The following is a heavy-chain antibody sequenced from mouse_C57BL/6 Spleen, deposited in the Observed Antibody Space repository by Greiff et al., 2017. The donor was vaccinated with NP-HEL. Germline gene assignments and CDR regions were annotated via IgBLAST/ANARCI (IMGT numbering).Heavy chain of an antibody. J-gene: IGHJ2*01. CDR3: ARTTVVPYFDY. CDR1: GYTFTSYW. CDR2: IDPSDSYT. Sequence: VQLQQPGAELVKPGASVKLSCKASGYTFTSYWMQWVKQRPGQGLEWIGEIDPSDSYTNYNQKFKGKATLTVDTSSSTAYMQLSSLTSEDSAVDYCARTTVVPYFDYWGQGTTLTVSS. V-gene: IGHV1-50*01. D-gene: IGHD1-1*01.